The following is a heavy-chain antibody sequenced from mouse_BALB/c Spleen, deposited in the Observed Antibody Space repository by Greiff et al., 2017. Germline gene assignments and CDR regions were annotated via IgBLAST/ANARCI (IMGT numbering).Heavy chain of an antibody. CDR2: IWSGGST. Sequence: VKLVESGPGLVQPSQSLSITCTVSGFSLTSYGVHWVRQSPGKGLEWLGVIWSGGSTDYNAAFISRLSISKDNSKSQVFFKMNSLQANDTAIYYCARRYGNYERGAMDYWGQGTSVTVSS. J-gene: IGHJ4*01. D-gene: IGHD2-10*02. V-gene: IGHV2-2*02. CDR1: GFSLTSYG. CDR3: ARRYGNYERGAMDY.